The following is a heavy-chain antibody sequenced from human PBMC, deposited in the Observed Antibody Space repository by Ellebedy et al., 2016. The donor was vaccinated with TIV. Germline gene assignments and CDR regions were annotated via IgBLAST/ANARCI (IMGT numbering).Heavy chain of an antibody. D-gene: IGHD3-9*01. Sequence: SVKVSXXASGFTFTSSAVQWVRQARGQRLEWIGWIVVGSGNTNYAQKFQERVTITRDMSTSTAYMELSSLRSEDTAVYYCAVTLRYFDWLLYTPYFDYWGQGTLVTVSS. CDR3: AVTLRYFDWLLYTPYFDY. CDR1: GFTFTSSA. CDR2: IVVGSGNT. J-gene: IGHJ4*02. V-gene: IGHV1-58*01.